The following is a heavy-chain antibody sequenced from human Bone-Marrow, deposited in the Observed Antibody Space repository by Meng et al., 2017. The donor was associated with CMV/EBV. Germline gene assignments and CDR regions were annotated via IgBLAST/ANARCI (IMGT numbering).Heavy chain of an antibody. Sequence: SVKVSCKASGGTFSSYAISWVRQAPGQGLEWMGGIIPIFGTANYAQKFQGRVTITTDESTSTAFMELSSLRSEDTAVYYCARGSPAVWVFDYWGQGTLVTVSS. CDR1: GGTFSSYA. V-gene: IGHV1-69*05. CDR2: IIPIFGTA. D-gene: IGHD1-26*01. J-gene: IGHJ4*02. CDR3: ARGSPAVWVFDY.